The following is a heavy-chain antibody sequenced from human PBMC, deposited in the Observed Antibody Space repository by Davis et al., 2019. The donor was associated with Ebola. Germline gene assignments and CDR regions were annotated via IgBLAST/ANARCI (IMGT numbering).Heavy chain of an antibody. Sequence: GESLKISCAASGFTFSLTDMNWFRQAPGRGPEWVANINGAAWSTSYADSVKGRFTISRDNSKNTLSLHMDGLRADDTAIYYCAKSFLHTGPHMSEFRGVDYWGQGTVVTVSS. CDR3: AKSFLHTGPHMSEFRGVDY. V-gene: IGHV3-23*01. J-gene: IGHJ4*02. CDR1: GFTFSLTD. D-gene: IGHD2-8*02. CDR2: INGAAWST.